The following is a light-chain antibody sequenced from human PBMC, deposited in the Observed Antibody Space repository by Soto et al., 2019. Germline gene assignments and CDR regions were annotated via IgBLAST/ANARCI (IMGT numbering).Light chain of an antibody. V-gene: IGLV2-14*01. CDR2: EVS. J-gene: IGLJ2*01. Sequence: QSALTQPASVSGSRGQSITISCTGTSSDVGGYNYVSWYQQHPGKAPKLMIYEVSNRPSGVSNRFSGSKSGNTASLTISGLQAEDEADSYCSSYTSSSTLVFGGGTQLTVL. CDR1: SSDVGGYNY. CDR3: SSYTSSSTLV.